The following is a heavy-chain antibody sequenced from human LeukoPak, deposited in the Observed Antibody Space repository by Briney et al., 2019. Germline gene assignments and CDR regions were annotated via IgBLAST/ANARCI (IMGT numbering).Heavy chain of an antibody. J-gene: IGHJ2*01. V-gene: IGHV4-34*01. CDR3: ARLPGYVDL. CDR2: INHRGST. Sequence: SETLSLTCAVYGGSFSGYYWSWIRQPPGKGLEWIGEINHRGSTNYNPSLKSRVILSIDTSKNQFSLRLSSVTAADTAVYYCARLPGYVDLWGRGTLVTVSS. CDR1: GGSFSGYY.